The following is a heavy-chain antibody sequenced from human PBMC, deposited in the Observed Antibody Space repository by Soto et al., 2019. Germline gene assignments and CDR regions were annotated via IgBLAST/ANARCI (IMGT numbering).Heavy chain of an antibody. Sequence: GGSLRLSCAASGFTFSSYAMSWVRQAPGKGLEWVSAISGSGGSTYYADSVKGRFTISRDNSKNTLYLQMNSLRAEDTAVYYCAKGLIGHLGDHSDPFDYWGQGTLVTVSS. CDR1: GFTFSSYA. J-gene: IGHJ4*02. CDR2: ISGSGGST. D-gene: IGHD3-16*01. CDR3: AKGLIGHLGDHSDPFDY. V-gene: IGHV3-23*01.